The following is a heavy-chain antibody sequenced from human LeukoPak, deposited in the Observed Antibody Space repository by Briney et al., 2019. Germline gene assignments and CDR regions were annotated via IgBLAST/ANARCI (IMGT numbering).Heavy chain of an antibody. CDR2: INHSGST. V-gene: IGHV4-34*01. D-gene: IGHD6-6*01. Sequence: SETLSLTCAVYSGSFSGYYWSWIRQPPGKGLEWIGEINHSGSTNYNPSLKSRVTISVDTSKNQFSLKLSSVTAADTAVYYCARVPRGSSPIDYWGQGTLVTVSS. CDR1: SGSFSGYY. CDR3: ARVPRGSSPIDY. J-gene: IGHJ4*02.